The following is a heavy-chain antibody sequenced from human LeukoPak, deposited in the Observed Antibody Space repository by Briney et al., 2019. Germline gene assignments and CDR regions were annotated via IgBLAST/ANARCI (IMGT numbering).Heavy chain of an antibody. D-gene: IGHD2-21*02. V-gene: IGHV4-59*11. CDR3: ARVTVETATKRYFDY. Sequence: SETLSLTCTVSGVAISSHYWSWIRQPPGKGPEWLGFIISTGTANYNPSLKGRVTLSIDTPKDQFSLRLRSVTAADTAVYYCARVTVETATKRYFDYWGQGARVTVSS. CDR2: IISTGTA. J-gene: IGHJ4*02. CDR1: GVAISSHY.